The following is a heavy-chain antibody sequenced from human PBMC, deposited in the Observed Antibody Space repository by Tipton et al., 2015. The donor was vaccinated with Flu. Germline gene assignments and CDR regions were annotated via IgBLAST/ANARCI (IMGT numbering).Heavy chain of an antibody. CDR2: ISVGDGST. CDR3: VKDLPSVGAHY. D-gene: IGHD1-26*01. CDR1: GFTFSSYA. J-gene: IGHJ4*02. V-gene: IGHV3-23*01. Sequence: SLRLSCAASGFTFSSYAMSWVRQAPGKGLEWVSGISVGDGSTYYADSVQGRFTISRDNSQNTLDLQMNSLRAEDTAVYYCVKDLPSVGAHYWGQGTLVSVFS.